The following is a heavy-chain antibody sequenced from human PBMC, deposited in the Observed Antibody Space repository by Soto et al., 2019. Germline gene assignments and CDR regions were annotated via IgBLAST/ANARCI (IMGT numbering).Heavy chain of an antibody. D-gene: IGHD6-19*01. J-gene: IGHJ4*02. CDR3: AISIYSSGWYVTFDY. CDR1: GYTFTSYG. V-gene: IGHV1-18*04. Sequence: QVQLVQSGAEVKKPGASVKVSCKASGYTFTSYGISWVRQAPGQGLEWMGWISAYNGNTNYAQKLQGRVTMTTDTYTSTAYMELRSLRSDDTAVYYCAISIYSSGWYVTFDYWGQGTLVTVSS. CDR2: ISAYNGNT.